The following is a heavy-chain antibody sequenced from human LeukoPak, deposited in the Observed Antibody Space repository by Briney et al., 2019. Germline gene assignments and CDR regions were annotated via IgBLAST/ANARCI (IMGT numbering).Heavy chain of an antibody. CDR2: IRQLGNEK. Sequence: QTGGSLRLSCAASGFTFSSYWMSWVRQAPGKGLEWVADIRQLGNEKYYVDSVKGRFTISRDNAKNSLYLQMNSLRAEDTAVYYCTRDHWDYGDYFSDFWGPGTQVTVSS. V-gene: IGHV3-7*01. D-gene: IGHD4-17*01. CDR3: TRDHWDYGDYFSDF. J-gene: IGHJ4*02. CDR1: GFTFSSYW.